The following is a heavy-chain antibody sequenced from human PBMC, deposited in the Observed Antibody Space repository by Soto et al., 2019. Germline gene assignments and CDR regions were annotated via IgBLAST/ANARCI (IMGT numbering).Heavy chain of an antibody. V-gene: IGHV1-2*02. Sequence: QVQLVQSGAEVKKPGASVKVSCKASGYTFTGYYMHWVRQAPGQGLEWMGWINPNSGGTNYAQKFQGRVTMTRDTSISTAYMELSRLRSDDTAVYYCARDPMRTSARSSPLGLENYWGQGTLVTVSS. J-gene: IGHJ4*02. CDR1: GYTFTGYY. CDR2: INPNSGGT. D-gene: IGHD6-6*01. CDR3: ARDPMRTSARSSPLGLENY.